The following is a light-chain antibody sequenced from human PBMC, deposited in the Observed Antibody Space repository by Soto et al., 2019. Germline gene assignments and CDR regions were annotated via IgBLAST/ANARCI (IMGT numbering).Light chain of an antibody. J-gene: IGKJ1*01. CDR2: FGS. Sequence: DIVMTQSPFSLPVTPGEPASISCSSSQSLLQSNGYNYLDWYLQKPGQSPQLLIYFGSYRASGVPDRFSGSGSGPDFTLKIRRVEAEDVGVYYCMQSQQSPPTFGHGTKVEI. CDR3: MQSQQSPPT. CDR1: QSLLQSNGYNY. V-gene: IGKV2-28*01.